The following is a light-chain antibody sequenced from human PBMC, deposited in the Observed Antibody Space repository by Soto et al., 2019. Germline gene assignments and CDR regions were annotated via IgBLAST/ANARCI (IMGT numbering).Light chain of an antibody. J-gene: IGKJ2*01. CDR3: MQPLQTPRS. V-gene: IGKV2-28*01. CDR2: LGS. CDR1: QSLLHGSGFNF. Sequence: DIVMTQSPLSLPVTPGEPASISCRSSQSLLHGSGFNFLDWYLQKPGQSPQLLISLGSNRASGVPDRFSGSGSATDFTLKISSVEAEDVGVYYCMQPLQTPRSFGQGTKLEIK.